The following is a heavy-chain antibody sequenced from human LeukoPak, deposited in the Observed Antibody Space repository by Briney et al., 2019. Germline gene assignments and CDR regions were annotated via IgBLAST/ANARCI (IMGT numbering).Heavy chain of an antibody. J-gene: IGHJ5*02. Sequence: GGSLRLSCAASGIILTSYWMSWVRQTPGKGLEWVANIKQDGSEKNYVDSVKGRFTIFRDNARNSLYLQMNSLRAEDTAVYYCASHSYGYNHWGQGTLVIVSS. CDR1: GIILTSYW. D-gene: IGHD3-16*01. CDR2: IKQDGSEK. V-gene: IGHV3-7*01. CDR3: ASHSYGYNH.